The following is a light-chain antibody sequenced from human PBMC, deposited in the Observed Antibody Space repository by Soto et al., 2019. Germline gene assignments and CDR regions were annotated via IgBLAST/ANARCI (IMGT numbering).Light chain of an antibody. Sequence: QSVLTQPASVSGSPGQSITISCTGTSSDVGSYNLVSWYQQHPGKAPKLMIYEVSKRPSGVSNRFSGSKSGNTASLTISGLPAEDEADYYCCSYAGSSTFFYVFGTGTKVTVL. CDR3: CSYAGSSTFFYV. V-gene: IGLV2-23*02. J-gene: IGLJ1*01. CDR2: EVS. CDR1: SSDVGSYNL.